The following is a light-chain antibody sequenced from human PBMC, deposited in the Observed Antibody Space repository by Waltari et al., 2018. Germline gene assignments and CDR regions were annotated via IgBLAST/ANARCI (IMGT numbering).Light chain of an antibody. Sequence: SYELTEPAHVVGAPGQTARVTLSGAQLGDKYPCWYQQKPGQSPVLVIYRDTKRPSGIPERFSGSNSGNTATLTISGTQAMDEADYYCQVWDGTTGVFGTGTKVTVL. CDR3: QVWDGTTGV. V-gene: IGLV3-1*01. J-gene: IGLJ1*01. CDR1: QLGDKY. CDR2: RDT.